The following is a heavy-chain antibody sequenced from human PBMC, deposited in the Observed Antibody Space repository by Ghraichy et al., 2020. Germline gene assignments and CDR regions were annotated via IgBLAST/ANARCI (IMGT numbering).Heavy chain of an antibody. CDR3: SRLGGSGWPVDY. D-gene: IGHD6-19*01. CDR1: GGSISSRRYY. J-gene: IGHJ4*02. CDR2: IFYTGST. V-gene: IGHV4-39*02. Sequence: ESLNISCTVSGGSISSRRYYWGWIRQPPGKGLEWIGSIFYTGSTYYNPSLKSRVTISVDKAKNHFSLKLTSVTAADTAVYYCSRLGGSGWPVDYWGQGTLVTVSS.